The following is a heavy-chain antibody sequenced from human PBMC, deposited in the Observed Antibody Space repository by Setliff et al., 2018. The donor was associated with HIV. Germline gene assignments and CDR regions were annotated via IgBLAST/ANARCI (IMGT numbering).Heavy chain of an antibody. CDR1: GGSISSGSYY. D-gene: IGHD3-10*01. V-gene: IGHV4-31*03. CDR2: IYYSGST. Sequence: PSETLSLTCTVSGGSISSGSYYWTWIRQHPGKGLEWLGYIYYSGSTFYNPSLTSRGVISMDTSKNQFSLKLNSVTVADTAVYFCAREVRGAHLYYFDSWGQGALVTVSS. J-gene: IGHJ4*02. CDR3: AREVRGAHLYYFDS.